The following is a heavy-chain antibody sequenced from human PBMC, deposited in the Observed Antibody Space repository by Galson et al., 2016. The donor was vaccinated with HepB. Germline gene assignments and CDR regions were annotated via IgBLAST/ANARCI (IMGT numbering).Heavy chain of an antibody. D-gene: IGHD4-23*01. J-gene: IGHJ4*02. Sequence: SLRLSCAASGFSFSSYGMHWVRQAPGKGLEWVALVSSDETNKFYADSVKGSFTISRDNSKNMLYLQMHSLRTEDPALYYCASDHGGNPGSDYWGQGTLVTVSS. V-gene: IGHV3-30*03. CDR2: VSSDETNK. CDR1: GFSFSSYG. CDR3: ASDHGGNPGSDY.